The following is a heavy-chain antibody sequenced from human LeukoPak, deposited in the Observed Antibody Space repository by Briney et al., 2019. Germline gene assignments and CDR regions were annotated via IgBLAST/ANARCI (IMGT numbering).Heavy chain of an antibody. D-gene: IGHD4-17*01. CDR2: IDPKSGGT. J-gene: IGHJ4*02. Sequence: ASVKVSCKASGYSFTGYYMHWVRQAPGQGFEWMGWIDPKSGGTNYAQNFQGRVSMTRDTAISTAYMELSRLRSDDTAVYYCARDNGDYWFDYWGQGTLVTVSS. CDR3: ARDNGDYWFDY. V-gene: IGHV1-2*02. CDR1: GYSFTGYY.